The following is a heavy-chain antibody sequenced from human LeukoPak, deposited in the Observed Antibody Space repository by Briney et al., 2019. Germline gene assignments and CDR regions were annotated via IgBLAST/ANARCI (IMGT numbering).Heavy chain of an antibody. CDR2: IGSSGGGI. CDR3: AKDLRERYYDFWSGYYVDEYYFDY. CDR1: GFTFSTYT. J-gene: IGHJ4*02. D-gene: IGHD3-3*01. Sequence: GGPLRLSCAASGFTFSTYTMYWVRHPPGKGLEWVSIIGSSGGGIHYADSVKGRFTISRDNSKNTLYLQMNSLRAEDTAVYYCAKDLRERYYDFWSGYYVDEYYFDYWGQGTLVTVSS. V-gene: IGHV3-23*01.